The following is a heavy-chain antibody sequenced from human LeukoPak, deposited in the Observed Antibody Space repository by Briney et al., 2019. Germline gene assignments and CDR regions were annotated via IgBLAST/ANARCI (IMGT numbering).Heavy chain of an antibody. CDR3: ARAGGTYYYESSGYYYQNWFDP. CDR1: GYRFSDYY. CDR2: INSNSGGT. Sequence: ASVKVSCKASGYRFSDYYMHWVRQAPGQGLEWMGRINSNSGGTGFAEKFRGRVTMTRDTSISTAYMELSRLTSDDTAVYYCARAGGTYYYESSGYYYQNWFDPWGQGTLVTVSS. V-gene: IGHV1-2*06. D-gene: IGHD3-22*01. J-gene: IGHJ5*02.